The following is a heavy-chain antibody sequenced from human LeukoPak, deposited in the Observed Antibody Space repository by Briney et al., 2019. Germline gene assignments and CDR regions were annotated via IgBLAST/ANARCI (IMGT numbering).Heavy chain of an antibody. CDR1: GFNFFTYG. CDR3: ASHSSSWYGFDY. CDR2: IWYDGSNK. J-gene: IGHJ4*02. Sequence: PGGSLRLSCAASGFNFFTYGMHWVRQAPGKGLEWVAVIWYDGSNKYYADSVKGRFTISRDNSKNTLYLQMNSLRAEDTAVYYCASHSSSWYGFDYWGQGTLVTVSS. V-gene: IGHV3-33*01. D-gene: IGHD6-13*01.